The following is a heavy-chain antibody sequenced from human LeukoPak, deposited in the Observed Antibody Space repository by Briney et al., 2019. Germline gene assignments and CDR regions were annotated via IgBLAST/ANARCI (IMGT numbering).Heavy chain of an antibody. J-gene: IGHJ6*03. CDR1: GGSISSYY. D-gene: IGHD3-22*01. V-gene: IGHV4-59*01. CDR3: ARSSEGRYYYDSSGFSYYYYYMDV. Sequence: SETLSLTCTASGGSISSYYWSWIRQPPGKGLEWIGYIYYSGSTYYNPSLRSRVTISVDTSKNQFSLKLSSVTAADTAVYYCARSSEGRYYYDSSGFSYYYYYMDVWGKGTTVTISS. CDR2: IYYSGST.